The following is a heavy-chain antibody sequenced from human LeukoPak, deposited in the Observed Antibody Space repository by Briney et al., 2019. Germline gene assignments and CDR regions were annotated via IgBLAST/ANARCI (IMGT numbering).Heavy chain of an antibody. D-gene: IGHD3-10*01. J-gene: IGHJ4*02. CDR1: GYTFTGYY. V-gene: IGHV1-2*02. Sequence: EASVTVSCKASGYTFTGYYMHWVRQAPGQGLEWMGWINPNSGGTNYAQKFQGRVTMTRDTSISTAYMELSRLRSDDTAVYYCAREERNYYGSGSYAFDYWGQGTLVTVSS. CDR3: AREERNYYGSGSYAFDY. CDR2: INPNSGGT.